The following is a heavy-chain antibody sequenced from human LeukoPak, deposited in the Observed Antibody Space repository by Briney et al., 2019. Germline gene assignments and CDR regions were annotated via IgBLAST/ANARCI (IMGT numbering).Heavy chain of an antibody. J-gene: IGHJ4*02. CDR3: ARLRDDSSGYDY. Sequence: PGESLRISCKGAGYSFSKYWINWVRQMPGKGLEWMGRIDPSDSYSKYSPSFQGHVTTSVDKSISTAYLQWSSLKASDSAMYYCARLRDDSSGYDYWGQGTLVTVSS. CDR1: GYSFSKYW. V-gene: IGHV5-10-1*01. D-gene: IGHD3-22*01. CDR2: IDPSDSYS.